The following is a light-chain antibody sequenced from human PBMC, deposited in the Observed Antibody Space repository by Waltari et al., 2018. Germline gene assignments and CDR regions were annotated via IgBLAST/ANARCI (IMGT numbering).Light chain of an antibody. CDR3: VLSMGSGIWV. CDR1: SCSVSTPSY. Sequence: QTVVTLEPSLSVSPGVTVTLTCGLSSCSVSTPSYPSWYQQSPGQAPRTLIFDTNTRSSGVPDRFSGSILDNKAALTITGAQADDESDYYCVLSMGSGIWVFGGGTKLTVL. CDR2: DTN. V-gene: IGLV8-61*01. J-gene: IGLJ3*02.